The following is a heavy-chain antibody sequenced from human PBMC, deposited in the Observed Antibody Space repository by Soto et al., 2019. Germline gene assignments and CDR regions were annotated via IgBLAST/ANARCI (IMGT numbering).Heavy chain of an antibody. V-gene: IGHV3-23*01. D-gene: IGHD6-19*01. CDR2: ISGSGDST. J-gene: IGHJ4*02. CDR1: GFTFSRYA. CDR3: ARRGSGGYYDY. Sequence: EVQLLESGGGLVQPGGSLRLSCAASGFTFSRYAMRWVRQAPVKGLEWVSAISGSGDSTYYADSVKGRFTISRDNSKNALYLQMNSLRAEDTAVYYCARRGSGGYYDYWGQGTLVTVSP.